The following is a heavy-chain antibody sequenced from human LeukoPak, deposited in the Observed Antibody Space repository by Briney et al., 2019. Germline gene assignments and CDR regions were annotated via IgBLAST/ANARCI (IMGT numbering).Heavy chain of an antibody. CDR2: IYTGGTT. CDR1: GFTITSNH. J-gene: IGHJ4*02. V-gene: IGHV3-66*01. Sequence: GGSLRLSCAASGFTITSNHMNWVRQAPGKGLEWVSIIYTGGTTHYADSLKDRFLIFRDDSINTLYLQMNSLRAEDTAVYYCARDSSSYYFDYWGQGTLVTVSS. D-gene: IGHD6-6*01. CDR3: ARDSSSYYFDY.